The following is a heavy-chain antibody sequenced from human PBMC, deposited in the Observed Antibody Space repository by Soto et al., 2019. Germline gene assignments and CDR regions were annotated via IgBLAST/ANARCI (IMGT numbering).Heavy chain of an antibody. V-gene: IGHV3-7*01. J-gene: IGHJ4*02. Sequence: GGSLRLSCVASGFTFISSFMGWARQAPGKGREWVANINQDGGGRYYVDAVKGRFTISRDNAKNSLYLQMNSLRAEDTAMYYCARYFRGSGRYFFDYWGQGTLVTVSS. CDR1: GFTFISSF. D-gene: IGHD6-19*01. CDR2: INQDGGGR. CDR3: ARYFRGSGRYFFDY.